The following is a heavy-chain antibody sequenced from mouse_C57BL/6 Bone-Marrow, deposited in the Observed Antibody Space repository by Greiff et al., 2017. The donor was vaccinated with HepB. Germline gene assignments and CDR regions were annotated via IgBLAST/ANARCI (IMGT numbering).Heavy chain of an antibody. J-gene: IGHJ4*01. V-gene: IGHV1-69*01. CDR1: GYTFTSYW. D-gene: IGHD1-2*01. CDR2: IDPSDSYT. Sequence: QVQLKQPGAELVMPGASVKLSCKASGYTFTSYWMHWVKQRPGQGLEWIGEIDPSDSYTNYNQKFKGKSTLTVDKSSSTAYMQLSSLTSEDSAVYYCARRGIREAMDYWGQGTSVTVSS. CDR3: ARRGIREAMDY.